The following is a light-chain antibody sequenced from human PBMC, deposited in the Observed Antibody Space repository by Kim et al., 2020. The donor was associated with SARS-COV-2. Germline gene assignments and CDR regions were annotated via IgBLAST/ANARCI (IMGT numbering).Light chain of an antibody. CDR3: QQDETSSWT. Sequence: EIVLTQSPGTVSLSPGERVTLSCRASQTIDMNFLAWYQQKPGQAPRLLIYGTITRATGIPDRFRGRGSGTDFTLTISRLEPEDFAIYYCQQDETSSWTFGQGTKVDIK. CDR2: GTI. J-gene: IGKJ1*01. V-gene: IGKV3-20*01. CDR1: QTIDMNF.